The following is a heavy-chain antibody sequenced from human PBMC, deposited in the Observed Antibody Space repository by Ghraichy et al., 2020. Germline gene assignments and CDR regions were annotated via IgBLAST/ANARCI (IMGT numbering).Heavy chain of an antibody. J-gene: IGHJ4*02. CDR3: AKLVYSNGWYSYFDD. V-gene: IGHV3-66*01. Sequence: GGSLRLSCAASGFTASSNYMSWVCQTPGKGLDWVSLIYIGGSTYYADSVKGRFTISRDKSTNTLYLQMNSLRAEDTAVYYCAKLVYSNGWYSYFDDWGQGSLVTVSS. CDR1: GFTASSNY. D-gene: IGHD6-19*01. CDR2: IYIGGST.